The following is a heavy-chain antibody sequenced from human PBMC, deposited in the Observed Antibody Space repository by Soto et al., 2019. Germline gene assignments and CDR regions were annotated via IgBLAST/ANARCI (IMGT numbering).Heavy chain of an antibody. CDR2: IYYSGST. CDR1: GGSISSSSYY. J-gene: IGHJ4*02. V-gene: IGHV4-39*01. Sequence: SETLSFTCTVSGGSISSSSYYWGWIRQPPGKGLEWIGSIYYSGSTYYNPSLKSRVTISVDTSKNQFSLKLSSVTAADTAVYYCASGEHYVWGSYPGYWGQGTLVTVSS. D-gene: IGHD3-16*01. CDR3: ASGEHYVWGSYPGY.